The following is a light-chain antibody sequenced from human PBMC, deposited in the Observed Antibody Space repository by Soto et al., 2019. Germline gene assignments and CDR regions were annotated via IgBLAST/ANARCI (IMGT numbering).Light chain of an antibody. Sequence: EIVLTQSPGTLSLSPGERATLSCRASQSVSSSYLAWYQQKPGQAPRLLIYGASSSATGIPERFSGSGSGTDFTLTSSRLEPDDFAVYYCQQYGSSPPITFGPGTKVDIK. CDR3: QQYGSSPPIT. J-gene: IGKJ3*01. V-gene: IGKV3-20*01. CDR2: GAS. CDR1: QSVSSSY.